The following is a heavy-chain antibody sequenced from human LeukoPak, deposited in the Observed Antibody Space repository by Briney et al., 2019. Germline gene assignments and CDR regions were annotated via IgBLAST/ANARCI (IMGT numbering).Heavy chain of an antibody. Sequence: PGGSLRVSCAASGFTFSGHWMHWVRQAPGKGLVWVSRVNTDGGITTYADSVKGRFTISRDNAKNTVYLQMNSLRVEDTAVYYCARGPVVPSATFDCWGQGTLVTVSS. J-gene: IGHJ4*02. CDR2: VNTDGGIT. V-gene: IGHV3-74*03. D-gene: IGHD2-2*01. CDR1: GFTFSGHW. CDR3: ARGPVVPSATFDC.